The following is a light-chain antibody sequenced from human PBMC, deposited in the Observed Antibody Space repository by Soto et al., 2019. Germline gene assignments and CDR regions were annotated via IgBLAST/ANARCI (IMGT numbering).Light chain of an antibody. CDR2: LTS. J-gene: IGKJ1*01. V-gene: IGKV3D-11*03. CDR1: QAVNTR. Sequence: EIVLTQSPATLSSFPGDRVTLSCRASQAVNTRLAWYQHKPGQAPRLLIYLTSNRAAGIPARFSGSGSGTDFTLTISDVEPEDFAVYYCQQYGSSPTFGQGTKVEIK. CDR3: QQYGSSPT.